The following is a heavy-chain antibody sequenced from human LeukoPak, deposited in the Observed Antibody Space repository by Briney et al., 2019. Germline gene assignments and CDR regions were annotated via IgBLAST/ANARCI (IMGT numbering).Heavy chain of an antibody. D-gene: IGHD6-19*01. CDR3: ARDQNSGWVDY. CDR1: GGTFSSYA. Sequence: GSVKVSCKASGGTFSSYAISWVRQAPGQGLEWMGWISAYNGNTNYAQKLQGRVTMTTDTSTSTAYMELRSLRSDDTAVYYCARDQNSGWVDYWGQGTLVTVSS. CDR2: ISAYNGNT. J-gene: IGHJ4*02. V-gene: IGHV1-18*01.